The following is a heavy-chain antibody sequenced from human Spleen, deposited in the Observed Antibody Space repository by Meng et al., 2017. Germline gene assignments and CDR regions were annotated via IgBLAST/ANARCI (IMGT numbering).Heavy chain of an antibody. CDR2: ISDSGGRI. CDR3: ARGSLYYDILTAYYTGMDY. Sequence: GGSLRLSCAASGFTFTTYTMNWVRQVPGKGLEWVSTISDSGGRIYYAESVKGRFTISRDNSKNTLYLQMDSLRAEDTALYYCARGSLYYDILTAYYTGMDYWGQGTLVTVSS. CDR1: GFTFTTYT. D-gene: IGHD3-9*01. J-gene: IGHJ4*02. V-gene: IGHV3-23*01.